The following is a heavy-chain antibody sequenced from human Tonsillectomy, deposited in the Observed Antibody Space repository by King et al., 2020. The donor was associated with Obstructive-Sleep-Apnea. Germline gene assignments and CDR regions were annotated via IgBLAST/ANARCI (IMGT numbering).Heavy chain of an antibody. CDR1: GFTFSRYW. J-gene: IGHJ3*02. CDR2: IKQDGSEK. V-gene: IGHV3-7*01. D-gene: IGHD1-26*01. CDR3: ARVGGSNEVHDAFDI. Sequence: VQLVESGGGLVQPGGSLRLSCAASGFTFSRYWMSWVRQAPGKGLEWVANIKQDGSEKYYVESVKGRFTISRDNAKNSLYLQMNSLRVEDTAVYYCARVGGSNEVHDAFDIWGQGTMVTVSS.